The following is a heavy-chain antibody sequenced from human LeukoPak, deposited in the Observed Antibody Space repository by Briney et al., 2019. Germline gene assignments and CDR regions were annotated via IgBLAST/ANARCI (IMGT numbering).Heavy chain of an antibody. CDR1: GYTFTGYY. Sequence: ASVKVSCKASGYTFTGYYMHWVRQAPGQGLEWMGRISPNSGGTNYAQKFQGRVTMTRDTSISTAYMELSRLRSDDTAVYYCARVSTRKLWFGELADYWGQGTLVTVSS. V-gene: IGHV1-2*06. CDR3: ARVSTRKLWFGELADY. CDR2: ISPNSGGT. J-gene: IGHJ4*02. D-gene: IGHD3-10*01.